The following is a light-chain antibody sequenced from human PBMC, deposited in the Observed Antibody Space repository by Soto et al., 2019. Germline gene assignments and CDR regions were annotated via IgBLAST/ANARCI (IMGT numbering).Light chain of an antibody. CDR2: RNN. V-gene: IGLV1-47*01. J-gene: IGLJ1*01. CDR3: AAWDDSLNGYV. CDR1: SSNIGTNY. Sequence: QSVLTQPPSSSGTPGQRVTISFSGGSSNIGTNYVYWYQQLPGTAPKLLIYRNNLRPSGVPDRFSASKSGTSASLAISGLQSEDEADYYCAAWDDSLNGYVFGTGTKVTVL.